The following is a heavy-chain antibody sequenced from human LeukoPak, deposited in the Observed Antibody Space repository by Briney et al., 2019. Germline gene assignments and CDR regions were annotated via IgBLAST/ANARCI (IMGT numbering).Heavy chain of an antibody. Sequence: PSETLSLTCTVSGYSISSGYYWGWIRQPPGKGLEWIGSIYYRGSTYYNPSLKSRVTISVDTSKNQFSLKLSSVTAADTAVYYCARDAGHQLSRRNYYAMDVWGQGTTVTVSS. V-gene: IGHV4-38-2*02. J-gene: IGHJ6*02. D-gene: IGHD1-1*01. CDR2: IYYRGST. CDR1: GYSISSGYY. CDR3: ARDAGHQLSRRNYYAMDV.